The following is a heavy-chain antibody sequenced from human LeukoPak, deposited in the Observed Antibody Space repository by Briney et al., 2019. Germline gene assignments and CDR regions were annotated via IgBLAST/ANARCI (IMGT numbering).Heavy chain of an antibody. D-gene: IGHD6-6*01. Sequence: GGSLRLSCAASGFTFSSYAMHWVRQAPGKGLEWVAVISYDGSNKYYADSVKGRFTISRDNSKNTLYLQMNSLRAEDTAVYYCAREGSEYSSSPGAFDIWGQGTMVTVSS. CDR3: AREGSEYSSSPGAFDI. V-gene: IGHV3-30-3*01. J-gene: IGHJ3*02. CDR2: ISYDGSNK. CDR1: GFTFSSYA.